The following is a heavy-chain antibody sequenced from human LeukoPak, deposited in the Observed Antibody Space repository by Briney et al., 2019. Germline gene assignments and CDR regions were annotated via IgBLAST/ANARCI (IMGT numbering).Heavy chain of an antibody. CDR1: GYTFTTYG. CDR2: ISPYNGNT. V-gene: IGHV1-18*01. J-gene: IGHJ4*02. Sequence: GASVKVSCKTSGYTFTTYGISWVRQAPVQGLEWMGWISPYNGNTNYVQKLQGRVTVTTDTSTSTAYMELRSLRSDDTAVYYCTRTVLDCANGVCYDYWGQGTLVTVSS. D-gene: IGHD2-8*01. CDR3: TRTVLDCANGVCYDY.